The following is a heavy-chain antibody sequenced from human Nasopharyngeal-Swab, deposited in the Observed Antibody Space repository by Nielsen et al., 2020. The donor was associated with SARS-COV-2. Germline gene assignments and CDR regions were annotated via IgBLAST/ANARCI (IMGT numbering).Heavy chain of an antibody. CDR1: GDTFSSYA. V-gene: IGHV1-69*04. CDR2: IIPILGIA. CDR3: ARAYYYDSSGYYSLYYFDY. J-gene: IGHJ4*02. Sequence: SVKVSCKASGDTFSSYAISWVRQAPGQGLEWMGRIIPILGIANYAQKFQGRVTITADKSTSTAYMELSSLRSEDTAVYYCARAYYYDSSGYYSLYYFDYWGQGTLVTVSS. D-gene: IGHD3-22*01.